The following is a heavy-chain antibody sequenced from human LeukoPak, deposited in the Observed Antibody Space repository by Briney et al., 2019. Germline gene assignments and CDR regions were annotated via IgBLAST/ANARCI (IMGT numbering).Heavy chain of an antibody. CDR2: IYYSGSS. CDR1: GGSISGYH. Sequence: SETLSLTCNVSGGSISGYHWSWIRQPPGKGLEWLGYIYYSGSSNYNPSLKSRVTISVDTSKNQFSLKLSSVTAADTAVFYCARDAYYYDSSGSYYFDYWGQGTLVTVSS. J-gene: IGHJ4*02. CDR3: ARDAYYYDSSGSYYFDY. V-gene: IGHV4-59*12. D-gene: IGHD3-22*01.